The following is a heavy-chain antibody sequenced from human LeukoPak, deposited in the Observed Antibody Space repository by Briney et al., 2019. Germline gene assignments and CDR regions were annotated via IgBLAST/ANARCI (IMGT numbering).Heavy chain of an antibody. CDR1: GFTVISNY. Sequence: PGGSLRLSCEASGFTVISNYMSWVRQAPGKGLEWVSVIYSDGTTYYGDPVRGRFTTSRDNSKNTLYLQMDSLRAEDTAVYYCVRREMNGYYLSWGQGTLVTVSS. CDR2: IYSDGTT. J-gene: IGHJ4*02. D-gene: IGHD3-22*01. V-gene: IGHV3-53*01. CDR3: VRREMNGYYLS.